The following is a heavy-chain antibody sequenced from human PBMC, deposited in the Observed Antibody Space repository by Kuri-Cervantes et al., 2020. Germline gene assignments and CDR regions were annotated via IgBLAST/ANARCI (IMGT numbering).Heavy chain of an antibody. J-gene: IGHJ6*03. Sequence: GESLKISCSGSGFTFGDYAINWVRQAPGKGLEWVANIKQDGSEKYYVDSVKGRFTISRDNAKNSLYLQMNSLRAEDTAVYYCARESGRNYDFWSGHYYYYYYMDVWGKGTTVTVSS. CDR2: IKQDGSEK. V-gene: IGHV3-7*01. CDR1: GFTFGDYA. CDR3: ARESGRNYDFWSGHYYYYYYMDV. D-gene: IGHD3-3*01.